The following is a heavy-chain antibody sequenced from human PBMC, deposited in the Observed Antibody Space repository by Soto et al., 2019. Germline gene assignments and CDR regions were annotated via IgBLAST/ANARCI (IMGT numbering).Heavy chain of an antibody. CDR1: GFTFSSYA. V-gene: IGHV3-23*01. D-gene: IGHD6-13*01. Sequence: HPGGSLRLSCAASGFTFSSYAMSWVRQAPGKGLEWVSAISGSGGSTYYADSVKGRFTISRDNSKNTLYLQMNSLRAEDTAVYYCAKALRTYSSSWYSYYYYGMDVWGQGTTVTVSS. CDR3: AKALRTYSSSWYSYYYYGMDV. J-gene: IGHJ6*02. CDR2: ISGSGGST.